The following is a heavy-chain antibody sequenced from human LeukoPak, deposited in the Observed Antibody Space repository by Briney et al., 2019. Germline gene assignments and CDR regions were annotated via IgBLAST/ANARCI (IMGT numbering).Heavy chain of an antibody. CDR2: IPYHGSNK. CDR3: AKDPSYYGDMYYFDY. V-gene: IGHV3-30*02. CDR1: GFTFSSYG. D-gene: IGHD4-17*01. Sequence: PGGSLRLSCAASGFTFSSYGMHWVRQAPGKGLEWVAFIPYHGSNKYCADSVRGRLTISRDNSKNTLYLEMNSLRAEDTAVYYCAKDPSYYGDMYYFDYWGQGTLVTVSS. J-gene: IGHJ4*02.